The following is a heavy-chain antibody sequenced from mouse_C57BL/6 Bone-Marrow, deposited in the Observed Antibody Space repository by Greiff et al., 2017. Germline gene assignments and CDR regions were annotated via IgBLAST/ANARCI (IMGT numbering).Heavy chain of an antibody. CDR3: ARRGGLRRDFDV. V-gene: IGHV5-6*01. CDR2: ISSGGSYT. J-gene: IGHJ1*03. CDR1: GFTFSSYG. Sequence: EVKLMESGGDLVKPGGSLKLSCAASGFTFSSYGMSWVRQTPDKRLEWVATISSGGSYTYYPDSVKGRFTISRDNAKNTLYLQMSSLKSEDTAMYYCARRGGLRRDFDVWGTGTTVTVSS. D-gene: IGHD2-2*01.